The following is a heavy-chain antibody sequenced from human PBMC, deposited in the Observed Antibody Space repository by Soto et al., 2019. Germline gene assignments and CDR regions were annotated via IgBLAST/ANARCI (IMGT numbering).Heavy chain of an antibody. CDR1: GGSTSSGGYY. J-gene: IGHJ6*02. Sequence: PSETLSLTCTVSGGSTSSGGYYWSWIRQPPGKGLEWIGEINHSGSTNYNPSLKSRVTISVDTSKNQFSLKLSSVTAADTAVYYCARGLASYYYYYGMDVWGQGTTVTVSS. V-gene: IGHV4-39*07. CDR3: ARGLASYYYYYGMDV. CDR2: INHSGST.